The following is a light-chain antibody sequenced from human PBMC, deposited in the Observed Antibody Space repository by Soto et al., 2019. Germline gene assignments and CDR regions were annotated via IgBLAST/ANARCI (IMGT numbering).Light chain of an antibody. V-gene: IGLV4-60*02. CDR3: ETWVSNTYV. CDR1: SGHSSYI. CDR2: LEGSGSY. Sequence: QPVLTQSSSASASLGSSVKLTCTLSSGHSSYIIAWHQQQPRKAPRYLMKLEGSGSYNTGSGVPDRFSGSSSGADRYLTISNLQFEDEADYYCETWVSNTYVFGTGTKVTVL. J-gene: IGLJ1*01.